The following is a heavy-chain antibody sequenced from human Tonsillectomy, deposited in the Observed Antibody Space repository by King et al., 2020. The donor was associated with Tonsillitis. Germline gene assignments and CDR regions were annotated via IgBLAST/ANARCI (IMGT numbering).Heavy chain of an antibody. J-gene: IGHJ6*02. Sequence: VQLVESGGVVVQPGGSLRLSCAASGFTFDDYTMHWVRQAPGKGLEWVSLISWDGGSTYYADSVKGRFTISRDNSKNSLYLQMNSLRTEDTALYYCAKERQDDGGTYYYGMDVWGQGTTVTVSS. D-gene: IGHD4-23*01. V-gene: IGHV3-43*01. CDR1: GFTFDDYT. CDR3: AKERQDDGGTYYYGMDV. CDR2: ISWDGGST.